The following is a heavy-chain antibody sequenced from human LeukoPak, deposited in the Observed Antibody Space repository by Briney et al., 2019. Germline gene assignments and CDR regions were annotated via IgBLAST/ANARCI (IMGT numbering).Heavy chain of an antibody. Sequence: PSEALSLTCTVSGGSISSYYWSWIRQPPGKGLEWIGYIYYSGSTNYNPSLKSRVTISVDTSKNQFSLKLSSVTAADTAVYYCARDPSTGVFDYWGQGTLVTVSS. J-gene: IGHJ4*02. CDR1: GGSISSYY. V-gene: IGHV4-59*12. D-gene: IGHD2-2*01. CDR3: ARDPSTGVFDY. CDR2: IYYSGST.